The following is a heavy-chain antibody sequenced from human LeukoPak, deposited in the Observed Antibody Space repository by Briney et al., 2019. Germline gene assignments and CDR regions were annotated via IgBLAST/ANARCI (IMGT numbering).Heavy chain of an antibody. CDR2: ISGSGGST. J-gene: IGHJ4*02. Sequence: GGSLRLSCAASGFTFNSYAMNWVRQAPGKGLEWVSAISGSGGSTYYADSVKGRFTISRDNSKNTLYLQMNSLRAEDTAVYYCASRGQWLLLRHFDYWGQGTLVTVSS. V-gene: IGHV3-23*01. D-gene: IGHD3-22*01. CDR3: ASRGQWLLLRHFDY. CDR1: GFTFNSYA.